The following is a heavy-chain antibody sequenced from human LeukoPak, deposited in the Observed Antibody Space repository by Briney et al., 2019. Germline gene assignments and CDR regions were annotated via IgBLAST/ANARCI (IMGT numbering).Heavy chain of an antibody. V-gene: IGHV1-69*04. CDR1: GGTFSSYT. CDR3: ARDIVSIYCGGDCYIGD. Sequence: ASVKVSCKASGGTFSSYTIGWVRQAPGQGLEWMGRIIPILGIANYAQKFQGRVTITADKSTSTAYMELSSLRSEDTAVYYCARDIVSIYCGGDCYIGDWGQGTLVTVSS. J-gene: IGHJ4*02. D-gene: IGHD2-21*01. CDR2: IIPILGIA.